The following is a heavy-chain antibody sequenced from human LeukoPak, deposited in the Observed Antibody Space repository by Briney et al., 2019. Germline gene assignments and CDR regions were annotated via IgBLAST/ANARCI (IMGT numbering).Heavy chain of an antibody. J-gene: IGHJ4*02. Sequence: GGSLRLSCVASGFTFGNYAMNWVRQAPGKGLEWVSGITNVGGTTHYADSVRGRFSVSRDNSNNTLFLQMNSLRAEDTAVYFCGKDRRFMGGARCFDYGGGGAVATAPS. D-gene: IGHD3-16*01. CDR2: ITNVGGTT. V-gene: IGHV3-23*01. CDR1: GFTFGNYA. CDR3: GKDRRFMGGARCFDY.